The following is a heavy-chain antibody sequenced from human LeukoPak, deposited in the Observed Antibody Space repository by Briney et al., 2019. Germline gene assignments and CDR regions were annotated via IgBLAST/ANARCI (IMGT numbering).Heavy chain of an antibody. J-gene: IGHJ5*02. Sequence: PGGSLRLSCAAAGFTFSSYSMNWVRQAPGKGLEWVSYISSSSTIYYADSVKGRFTISRDNAKNSLYLQMNSLRAEDTAVYYCARKERGNPFDPWGQGTLVTVSS. CDR3: ARKERGNPFDP. CDR2: ISSSSTI. D-gene: IGHD2/OR15-2a*01. CDR1: GFTFSSYS. V-gene: IGHV3-48*01.